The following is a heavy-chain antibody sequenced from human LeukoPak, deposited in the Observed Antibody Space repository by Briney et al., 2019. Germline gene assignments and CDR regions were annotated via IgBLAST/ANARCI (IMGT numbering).Heavy chain of an antibody. Sequence: ASVTVSCKASGYTFTSYGISWVRQAPGRGLEWLGWISAYNGNTNYAQKLQGRVTMTTDTSTSTAYMELRSLRSDDTAVHYCARSTVTKGSCDYWGQGTLVTVSS. J-gene: IGHJ4*02. CDR3: ARSTVTKGSCDY. CDR1: GYTFTSYG. D-gene: IGHD4-17*01. CDR2: ISAYNGNT. V-gene: IGHV1-18*01.